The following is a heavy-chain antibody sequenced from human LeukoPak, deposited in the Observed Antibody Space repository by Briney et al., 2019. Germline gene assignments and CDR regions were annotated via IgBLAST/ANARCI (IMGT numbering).Heavy chain of an antibody. D-gene: IGHD2/OR15-2a*01. Sequence: SETLSLTCTVSGGSISSSSYYWGWIRQPPGKGLEWIGSIYYSGSTYYNPSLKSRVTISVDTSKNQFSLKLSSVTAADTAVYYCARGRGLTIYAQRYFDYWGQGTLVTVSS. CDR2: IYYSGST. J-gene: IGHJ4*02. CDR3: ARGRGLTIYAQRYFDY. V-gene: IGHV4-39*07. CDR1: GGSISSSSYY.